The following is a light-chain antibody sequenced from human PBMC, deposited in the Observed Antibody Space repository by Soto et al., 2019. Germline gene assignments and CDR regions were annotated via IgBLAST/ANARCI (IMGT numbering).Light chain of an antibody. J-gene: IGKJ1*01. CDR2: GAS. CDR1: QSVSSN. Sequence: EVVMTQSPVTLSVSPGERVTLSCRASQSVSSNLAWYQQKPGQTPRLLIYGASTRVTGIPARFSGSGSGTEFTLTISSLQSEDFAVNYCQQYNNWPPWTVGQGTKVEIK. V-gene: IGKV3-15*01. CDR3: QQYNNWPPWT.